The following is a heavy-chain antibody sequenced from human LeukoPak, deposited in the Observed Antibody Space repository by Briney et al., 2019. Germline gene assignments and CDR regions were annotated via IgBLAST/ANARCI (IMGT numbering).Heavy chain of an antibody. CDR1: GFTFSSYA. CDR3: AKDGELLKYYFDY. CDR2: ISGSGGST. J-gene: IGHJ4*02. D-gene: IGHD1-26*01. Sequence: GGSLRLSCAASGFTFSSYAMSWVRQAPGKGLEWVSAISGSGGSTYYADSVKGRFTISRDNSKNTLYLQMDSLRAEDTAVYYCAKDGELLKYYFDYWGQGTLVTVSS. V-gene: IGHV3-23*01.